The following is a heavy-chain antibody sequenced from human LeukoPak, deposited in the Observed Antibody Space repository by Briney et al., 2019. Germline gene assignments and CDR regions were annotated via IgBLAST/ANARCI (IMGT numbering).Heavy chain of an antibody. CDR2: INPSGGST. Sequence: ASVTVSCKASGYTFTSYYMHWVRQAPGQGLEWMGIINPSGGSTSYAQKFQGRVTMTRDTSTSTVYMELSSLRSEDTAVYYCAIVVPAASDAFDIWGQGTMVTVSS. CDR1: GYTFTSYY. V-gene: IGHV1-46*01. CDR3: AIVVPAASDAFDI. D-gene: IGHD2-2*01. J-gene: IGHJ3*02.